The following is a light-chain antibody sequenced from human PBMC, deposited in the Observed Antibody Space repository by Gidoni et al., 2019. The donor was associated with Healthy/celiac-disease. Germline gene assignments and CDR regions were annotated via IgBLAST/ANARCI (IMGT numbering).Light chain of an antibody. CDR3: QQYNNWPPEDT. CDR1: ESVSIN. CDR2: GAS. J-gene: IGKJ2*01. Sequence: EIVMTQSPATLSVSPGERATLSCRASESVSINLAWYQKKPGQAPRLLIYGASTRATGIPARFSGSGSGTDFTLTISSLQSEDFAVYSCQQYNNWPPEDTFGQXTKLEIK. V-gene: IGKV3-15*01.